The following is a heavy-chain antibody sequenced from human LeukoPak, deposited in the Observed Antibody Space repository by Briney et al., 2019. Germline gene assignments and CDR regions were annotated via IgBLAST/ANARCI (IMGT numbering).Heavy chain of an antibody. CDR1: GFTVSSNY. Sequence: GGSLRLSCAASGFTVSSNYMSWVRQAPGKGLEWVSVIYSGGSTYYADSVKGRFTISRDNSKNTLYLQMNSLRAEDTAVYYCAKKVGLWFGELLYIDIWGQGTMVTVSS. CDR3: AKKVGLWFGELLYIDI. D-gene: IGHD3-10*01. J-gene: IGHJ3*02. V-gene: IGHV3-53*01. CDR2: IYSGGST.